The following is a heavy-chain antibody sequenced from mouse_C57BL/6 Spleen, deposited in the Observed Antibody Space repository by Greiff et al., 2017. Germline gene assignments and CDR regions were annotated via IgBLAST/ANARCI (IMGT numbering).Heavy chain of an antibody. V-gene: IGHV1-82*01. CDR1: GYAFSSSW. Sequence: QVQLQQSGPELVKPGASVKISCKASGYAFSSSWMNWVKQRPGKGLEWIGRIYPGDGDTNYNGKFKGKATLTADKSSSTAYMQLSSLTSEDSAVYFCARGELAIDGSSPFDYCGQGTTLTVSS. D-gene: IGHD1-1*01. CDR3: ARGELAIDGSSPFDY. CDR2: IYPGDGDT. J-gene: IGHJ2*01.